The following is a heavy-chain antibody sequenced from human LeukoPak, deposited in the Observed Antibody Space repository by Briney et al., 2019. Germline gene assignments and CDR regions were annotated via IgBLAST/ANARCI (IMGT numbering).Heavy chain of an antibody. CDR2: INPSGGST. Sequence: ASVKVSCKASGYTFTSYGISWVRQAPGQGLEWMGIINPSGGSTSYAQKFQGRVTMTRDTSTSTVYMELSSLRSEDTAVYYCARDLAVAGYYFDYWGQGTLVTVSS. CDR3: ARDLAVAGYYFDY. V-gene: IGHV1-46*01. CDR1: GYTFTSYG. J-gene: IGHJ4*02. D-gene: IGHD6-19*01.